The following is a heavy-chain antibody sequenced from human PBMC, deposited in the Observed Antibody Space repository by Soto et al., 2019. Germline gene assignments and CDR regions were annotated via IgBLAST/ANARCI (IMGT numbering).Heavy chain of an antibody. CDR3: ARDGIGSVAFWGYLDY. CDR2: ISSNGGST. V-gene: IGHV3-64*04. J-gene: IGHJ4*02. Sequence: GGSLRLSCSASGFTFSSDAMHWVRQAPGKGLEYVSAISSNGGSTYYADAVKGRFTISRDNSKNTLYLEMNSLRVEDTALYYCARDGIGSVAFWGYLDYWGQGTLVTVAS. D-gene: IGHD3-16*01. CDR1: GFTFSSDA.